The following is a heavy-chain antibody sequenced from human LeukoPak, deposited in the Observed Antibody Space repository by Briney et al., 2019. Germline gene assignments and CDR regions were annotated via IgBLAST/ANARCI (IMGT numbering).Heavy chain of an antibody. CDR1: GGSISSSNW. Sequence: SETLSLTCAVSGGSISSSNWWSWVRQPPGKGLEWIGEINHSGSTNYNPSLKSRVTISVDTSKNQFSLKLSSVTAADTAVYYCAVGDAGFDYWGQGTLVTVSS. CDR3: AVGDAGFDY. D-gene: IGHD3-10*01. J-gene: IGHJ4*02. V-gene: IGHV4-4*02. CDR2: INHSGST.